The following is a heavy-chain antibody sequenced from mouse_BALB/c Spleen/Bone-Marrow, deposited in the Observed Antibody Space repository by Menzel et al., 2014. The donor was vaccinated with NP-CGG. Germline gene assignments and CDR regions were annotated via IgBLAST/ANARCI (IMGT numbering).Heavy chain of an antibody. J-gene: IGHJ4*01. CDR3: ARASWDY. CDR1: GYTFSSYW. CDR2: ILPGSGST. D-gene: IGHD6-1*01. V-gene: IGHV1-9*01. Sequence: VQRVESGAELMKPGASVKISCKATGYTFSSYWIEWVKQRPGHGLEWIGEILPGSGSTNYDEKFKGKAAFTADTSSNTAYMQLSSLTSEDSAVYYCARASWDYWGQGTSVTVSS.